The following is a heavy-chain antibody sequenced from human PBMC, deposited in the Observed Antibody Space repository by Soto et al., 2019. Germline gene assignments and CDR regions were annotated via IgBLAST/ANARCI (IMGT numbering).Heavy chain of an antibody. V-gene: IGHV4-39*01. J-gene: IGHJ1*01. CDR3: ATHNWNLDP. D-gene: IGHD1-1*01. CDR2: IYYSVTT. Sequence: SETLSLTCTVSGASIKTTTYYWGWIRQPPGKGLEWIASIYYSVTTYYNPSLKGRVNISLDMSKNQFSLKLSSVTAADTAVYYCATHNWNLDPWGQGTLVTVSS. CDR1: GASIKTTTYY.